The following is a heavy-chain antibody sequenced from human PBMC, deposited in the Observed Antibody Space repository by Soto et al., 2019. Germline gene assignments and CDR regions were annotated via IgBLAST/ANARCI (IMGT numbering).Heavy chain of an antibody. CDR1: RFSFGSYG. CDR2: ISNDGTNK. V-gene: IGHV3-30*18. Sequence: PGGSLRLSCAASRFSFGSYGIHWVRQAPGKGLEWVAVISNDGTNKYYADSVKGRFTISRDNSKKTLYLQMNSLRTEDTAVYYCAKNNDPRAYFYYAMDVWDQGTTVTVSS. D-gene: IGHD1-1*01. CDR3: AKNNDPRAYFYYAMDV. J-gene: IGHJ6*02.